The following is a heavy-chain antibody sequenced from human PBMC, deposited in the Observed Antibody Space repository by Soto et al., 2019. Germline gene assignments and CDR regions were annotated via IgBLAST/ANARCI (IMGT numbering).Heavy chain of an antibody. Sequence: GGSLRLSCAASGFTFSSYAMSWVRQAPGKGLEWVSAISGSGGSTYYADSVKGRFTISRDNSKNTLYLQMNSLRAEDTAVYYCAKVLTGAPYYYYYMDVWGKGTTVTVSS. D-gene: IGHD7-27*01. CDR2: ISGSGGST. CDR3: AKVLTGAPYYYYYMDV. J-gene: IGHJ6*03. CDR1: GFTFSSYA. V-gene: IGHV3-23*01.